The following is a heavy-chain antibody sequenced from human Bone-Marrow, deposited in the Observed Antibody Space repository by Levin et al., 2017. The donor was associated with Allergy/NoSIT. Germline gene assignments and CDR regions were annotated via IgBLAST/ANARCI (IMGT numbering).Heavy chain of an antibody. Sequence: GESLKISCAASGFTFSSYAMHWVRQAPGKGLEWVAVISYDGSNKYYADSVKGRFTISRDNSKNTLYLQMNSLRAEDTAVYYCARERIILTGYNWFDPWGQGTLVTVSS. CDR1: GFTFSSYA. D-gene: IGHD3-9*01. CDR3: ARERIILTGYNWFDP. CDR2: ISYDGSNK. J-gene: IGHJ5*02. V-gene: IGHV3-30-3*01.